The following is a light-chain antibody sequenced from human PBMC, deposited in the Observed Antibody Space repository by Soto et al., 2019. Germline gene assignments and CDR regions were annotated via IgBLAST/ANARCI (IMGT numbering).Light chain of an antibody. J-gene: IGKJ4*01. V-gene: IGKV1-9*01. CDR3: QQLNTYPVT. CDR1: QGLNSY. Sequence: DLQLTQSPSFLSASVGDRVTITCRASQGLNSYFAWYQQKPGKAPKLLLYATSTLRSVFPSRFSGSGSGAEFTLTITSLQPEGIATYYCQQLNTYPVTFGGGTKVEIK. CDR2: ATS.